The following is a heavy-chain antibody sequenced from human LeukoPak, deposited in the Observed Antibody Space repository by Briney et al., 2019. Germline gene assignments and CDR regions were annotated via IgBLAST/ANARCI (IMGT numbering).Heavy chain of an antibody. CDR2: IKRKIDGGGTA. D-gene: IGHD3-10*01. CDR1: GFTFSDAW. CDR3: TDDLHYFASD. Sequence: PGGSLRLSCAASGFTFSDAWMSWVRQDPGKGLEWVGRIKRKIDGGGTADYAAPVKGRFTISRDDSKNTLYLQMNSLETEDTGVYYCTDDLHYFASDWGQGTLVTVSS. V-gene: IGHV3-15*01. J-gene: IGHJ4*02.